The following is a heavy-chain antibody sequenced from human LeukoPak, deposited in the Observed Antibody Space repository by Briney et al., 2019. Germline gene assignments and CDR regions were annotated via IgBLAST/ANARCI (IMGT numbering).Heavy chain of an antibody. J-gene: IGHJ4*02. Sequence: SETLSLTCTVSGGSISSGDYYWSWIRQPPGKGLEWIGYIYYSGSTYYNPSLKSRVTISVDTSKNQFSLKLSSVTAADTAVYYCARELAAAPSYYFDYWGQGTLVTVSS. V-gene: IGHV4-30-4*01. CDR1: GGSISSGDYY. D-gene: IGHD6-13*01. CDR3: ARELAAAPSYYFDY. CDR2: IYYSGST.